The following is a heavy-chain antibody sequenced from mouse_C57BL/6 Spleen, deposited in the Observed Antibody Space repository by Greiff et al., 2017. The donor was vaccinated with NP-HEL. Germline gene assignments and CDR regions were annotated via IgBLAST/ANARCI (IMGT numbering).Heavy chain of an antibody. CDR2: IYPGSGST. CDR1: GYTFTSYW. D-gene: IGHD1-1*01. CDR3: AREAYGSSPLFDY. J-gene: IGHJ2*01. V-gene: IGHV1-55*01. Sequence: QVQLQQPGAELVKPGASVKMSCKASGYTFTSYWITWVKQRPGQGLEWIGDIYPGSGSTNYNEKFKSKATLTGDTSSSTAYMQLSSLTSEDSAVYYCAREAYGSSPLFDYWGQGTTLTVSS.